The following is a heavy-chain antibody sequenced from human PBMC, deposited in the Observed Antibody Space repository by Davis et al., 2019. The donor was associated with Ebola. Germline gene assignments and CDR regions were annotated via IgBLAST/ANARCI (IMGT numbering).Heavy chain of an antibody. CDR2: INHSGST. Sequence: ESLKISCTASGFTVSSNHMSWVRQAPGKGLEWIGEINHSGSTNYNPSLKSRVTISVDTSKNQFSLKLSSVTAADTAVYYCARGGVRVRYYYYGMDVWGQGTTVTVSS. V-gene: IGHV4-34*01. CDR3: ARGGVRVRYYYYGMDV. D-gene: IGHD3-10*01. J-gene: IGHJ6*02. CDR1: GFTVSSNH.